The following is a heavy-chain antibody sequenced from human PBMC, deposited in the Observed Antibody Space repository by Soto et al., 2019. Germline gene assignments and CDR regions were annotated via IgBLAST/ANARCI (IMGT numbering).Heavy chain of an antibody. J-gene: IGHJ4*02. Sequence: ASVNVSCKSSGYTFTSYSIHWVRQAPGQRLEWMGWINAGNGNTKYSQKFQGRVTITRDTSASTAYMELSSLRSEDTAVYYCAREALYCGGDCYSASYFDYWGQGTLVTVSS. CDR1: GYTFTSYS. CDR3: AREALYCGGDCYSASYFDY. D-gene: IGHD2-21*02. CDR2: INAGNGNT. V-gene: IGHV1-3*01.